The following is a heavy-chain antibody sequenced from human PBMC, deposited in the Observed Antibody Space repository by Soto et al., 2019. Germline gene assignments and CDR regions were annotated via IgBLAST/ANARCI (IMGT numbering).Heavy chain of an antibody. Sequence: ASETLSLTCAVYGGSFSGYYWSWIRQPPGKGLEWIGEINHSGSTNYNPSLKSRVTISVDTSKNQFSLKLSSVTAADTAVYYCARRTAGGSGWSYYYYGMDVWGQGTTVTVSS. D-gene: IGHD6-19*01. CDR3: ARRTAGGSGWSYYYYGMDV. V-gene: IGHV4-34*01. J-gene: IGHJ6*02. CDR1: GGSFSGYY. CDR2: INHSGST.